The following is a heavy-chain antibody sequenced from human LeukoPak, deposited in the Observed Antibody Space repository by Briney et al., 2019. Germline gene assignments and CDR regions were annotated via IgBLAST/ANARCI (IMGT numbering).Heavy chain of an antibody. CDR1: GCTFTGYY. CDR3: ARGDIVVVPAAMAGGDY. Sequence: GASVKVSCKASGCTFTGYYMHWVRQAPGQGLEWMGWINPNSGGTNYAQKFQGRVTMTRDTSISTAYMELSRLRSDDTAVYYCARGDIVVVPAAMAGGDYWGQGTLVTVSS. V-gene: IGHV1-2*02. CDR2: INPNSGGT. J-gene: IGHJ4*02. D-gene: IGHD2-2*01.